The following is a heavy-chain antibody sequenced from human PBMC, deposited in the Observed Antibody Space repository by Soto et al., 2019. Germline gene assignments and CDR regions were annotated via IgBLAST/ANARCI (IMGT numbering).Heavy chain of an antibody. V-gene: IGHV4-39*01. D-gene: IGHD4-17*01. J-gene: IGHJ4*02. CDR3: ARHDYGDGFSY. Sequence: SLTCTVSGASISSSTYYWGLIRRPPGKGLEWIATIFSTGTTHYNPSLRSRVTISVDTSKNQFSLTVRSVTAADTAAYYCARHDYGDGFSYWGQGSQVTVSS. CDR2: IFSTGTT. CDR1: GASISSSTYY.